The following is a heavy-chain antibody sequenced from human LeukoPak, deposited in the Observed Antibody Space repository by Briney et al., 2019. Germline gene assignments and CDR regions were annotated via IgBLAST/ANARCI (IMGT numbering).Heavy chain of an antibody. Sequence: GGSLRLSCAASGFTFSSYAMHWVRQAPGKGLEWVAVISYDGSNKYYADSVKGRFTISRDNSKNTLYLQMNSLRAEDTAVYYCAREAPSIAAAGLDGGPSDYWGQGTLVTVSP. J-gene: IGHJ4*02. V-gene: IGHV3-30-3*01. CDR1: GFTFSSYA. CDR3: AREAPSIAAAGLDGGPSDY. D-gene: IGHD6-13*01. CDR2: ISYDGSNK.